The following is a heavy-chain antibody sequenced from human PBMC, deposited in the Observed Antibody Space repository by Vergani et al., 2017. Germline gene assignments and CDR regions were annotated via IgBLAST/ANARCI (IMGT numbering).Heavy chain of an antibody. CDR2: ISSSSSYI. Sequence: EVQLVESGGGLVKPGGSLRLSCAASGFTFSSYSMNWVRQAPGKGLEWVSSISSSSSYIYYADSVKGRFTISRDNAKNSLYLQMNSLRAEDTAVYYCARLPEVVPAAIDYWGQGTLVTVSS. CDR1: GFTFSSYS. V-gene: IGHV3-21*01. D-gene: IGHD2-2*01. J-gene: IGHJ4*02. CDR3: ARLPEVVPAAIDY.